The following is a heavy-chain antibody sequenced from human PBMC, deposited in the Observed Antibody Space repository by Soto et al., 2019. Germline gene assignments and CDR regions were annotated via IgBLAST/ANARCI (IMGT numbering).Heavy chain of an antibody. J-gene: IGHJ6*02. CDR2: FFSDVER. Sequence: SGPTLVNPTETLTLTCTVSGFSLSSGRMGVSWIRQPPGKPLEWLAHFFSDVERSYSASMQSRLTLSTDISGSQVVLTMTNMDPVDTATYYCARMDSEFTHCALDVWGQGTPVTVSS. V-gene: IGHV2-26*01. CDR3: ARMDSEFTHCALDV. D-gene: IGHD2-21*02. CDR1: GFSLSSGRMG.